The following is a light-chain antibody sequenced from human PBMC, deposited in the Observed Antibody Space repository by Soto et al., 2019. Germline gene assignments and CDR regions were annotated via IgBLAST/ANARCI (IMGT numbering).Light chain of an antibody. CDR1: QGIRND. Sequence: AIQMTQSPSSLSASVGDRVTITCRASQGIRNDLGWYQQKPGKAPKLLIYGSSSLQSGVPSRFSGSGSGTDFTLTISSLQPEDFATYYCLQDYNSPYTFGQGTKLEIK. J-gene: IGKJ2*01. V-gene: IGKV1-6*01. CDR2: GSS. CDR3: LQDYNSPYT.